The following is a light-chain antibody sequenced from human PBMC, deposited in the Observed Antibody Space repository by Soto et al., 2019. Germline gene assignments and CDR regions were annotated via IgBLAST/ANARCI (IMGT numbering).Light chain of an antibody. CDR1: QNLVSS. CDR2: GGS. J-gene: IGKJ2*01. V-gene: IGKV3-15*01. Sequence: EVVLTQSPATMSASPGERVTLSCRASQNLVSSLAWYQQRPGQAPRLLLYGGSTRATGIPARFSGSGSGTEFTVTISSLQSEDFAVYYCQQYKYWPPYTFGQGTNLEFK. CDR3: QQYKYWPPYT.